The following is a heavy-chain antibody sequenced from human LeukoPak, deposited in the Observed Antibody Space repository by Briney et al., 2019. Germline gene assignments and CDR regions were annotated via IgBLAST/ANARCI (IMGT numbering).Heavy chain of an antibody. CDR2: INAGNGNT. D-gene: IGHD3-10*01. J-gene: IGHJ4*02. CDR3: ARRGDYGSGDLDY. Sequence: ASVKVSCKASGYTFTKYAIHWVRHDPGHSLEWMGWINAGNGNTKYSQKFQDKITITRDTTARTAYMEVGSLRFEDTAVYYCARRGDYGSGDLDYWRQGTLVTVPS. CDR1: GYTFTKYA. V-gene: IGHV1-3*01.